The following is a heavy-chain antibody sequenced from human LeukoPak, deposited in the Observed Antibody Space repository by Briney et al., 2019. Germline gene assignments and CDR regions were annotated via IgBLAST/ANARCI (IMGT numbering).Heavy chain of an antibody. CDR3: ARARGAVGATRAFDY. CDR2: MNPNSGNT. Sequence: GASVKVSCKASGYTFTSYDINWVRQATGQGLEWMGWMNPNSGNTGYAQKFQGRGTMTRNTSINTAYMELNSLRAEDTAVYYCARARGAVGATRAFDYWGQGTLVPVSS. CDR1: GYTFTSYD. D-gene: IGHD1-26*01. V-gene: IGHV1-8*01. J-gene: IGHJ4*02.